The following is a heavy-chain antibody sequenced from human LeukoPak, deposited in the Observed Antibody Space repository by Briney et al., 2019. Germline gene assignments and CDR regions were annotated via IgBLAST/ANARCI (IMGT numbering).Heavy chain of an antibody. Sequence: GRSLRLSCAASGFTFSRYAMHWVRQAPGKGLEWVAVISPDGSMEEYADSVKGRFTVSRDNSKNTLYLQMSSLRPEDTSLYYCARGNLYIVATIEDYWGQGTLVTVSS. D-gene: IGHD5-12*01. CDR3: ARGNLYIVATIEDY. CDR2: ISPDGSME. J-gene: IGHJ4*02. CDR1: GFTFSRYA. V-gene: IGHV3-30-3*01.